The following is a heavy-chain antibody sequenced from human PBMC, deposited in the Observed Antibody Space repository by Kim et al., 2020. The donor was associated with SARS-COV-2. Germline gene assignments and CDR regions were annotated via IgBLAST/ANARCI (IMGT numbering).Heavy chain of an antibody. Sequence: GGSLRLSCAASGFTFSSYSMNWVRQAPGKGLEWVSSISSSSSYIYYADSVKGRFTISRDNAKNSLYLQMNSLRAEDTAVYYCARDRGHDYGLNDAFDIWGQGTMVTVSS. CDR1: GFTFSSYS. D-gene: IGHD4-17*01. CDR3: ARDRGHDYGLNDAFDI. J-gene: IGHJ3*02. CDR2: ISSSSSYI. V-gene: IGHV3-21*01.